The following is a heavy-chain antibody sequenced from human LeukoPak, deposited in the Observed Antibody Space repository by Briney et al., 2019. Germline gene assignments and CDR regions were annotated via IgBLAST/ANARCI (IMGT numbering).Heavy chain of an antibody. CDR3: AKGIGFYDSSAYDY. V-gene: IGHV3-23*01. CDR2: ISGSGGLT. CDR1: GFTFSTYA. Sequence: GSLRLSCAASGFTFSTYAMSWVRQAPGKGLEWVSAISGSGGLTYYADSVKGRFTISRDNSKNTLYLQMNSLRAEDAAVYYCAKGIGFYDSSAYDYWGQGTLVTVSS. J-gene: IGHJ4*02. D-gene: IGHD3-22*01.